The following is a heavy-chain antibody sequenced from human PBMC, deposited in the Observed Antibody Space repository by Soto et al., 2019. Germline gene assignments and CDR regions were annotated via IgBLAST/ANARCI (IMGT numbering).Heavy chain of an antibody. Sequence: SETLSLTCTVSGGSISSGGYYWSWIRQHPGKGLEWIGYIYYSGSTYYNPSLKSRVTISVDTSKNQFSLKLSSVTAADTAVYYCARLNLQESYYYYGMDVWGQGTTVTGLL. CDR1: GGSISSGGYY. CDR2: IYYSGST. CDR3: ARLNLQESYYYYGMDV. D-gene: IGHD4-4*01. J-gene: IGHJ6*02. V-gene: IGHV4-31*03.